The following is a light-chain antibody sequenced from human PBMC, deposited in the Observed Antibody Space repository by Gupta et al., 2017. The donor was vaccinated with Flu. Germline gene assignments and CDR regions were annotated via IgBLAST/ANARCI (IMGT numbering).Light chain of an antibody. Sequence: SALTQPPSVSVSPGQTATIACSGDALDNKFVSWYHQRPDQSPVMVIYKDDERATGTPERCSGSNSGDTATLTIRGTQSRDEDDYYWQAGDGTIGVFGTGTTVTVL. V-gene: IGLV3-1*01. J-gene: IGLJ1*01. CDR2: KDD. CDR1: ALDNKF. CDR3: QAGDGTIGV.